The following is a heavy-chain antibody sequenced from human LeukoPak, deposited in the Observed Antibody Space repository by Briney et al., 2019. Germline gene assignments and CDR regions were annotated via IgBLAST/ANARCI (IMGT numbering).Heavy chain of an antibody. V-gene: IGHV4-59*01. CDR2: IYDSGST. CDR1: GDSISTYS. J-gene: IGHJ5*02. D-gene: IGHD3-9*01. CDR3: ARTYYDILTGYYFDP. Sequence: PSETLSLTCTVSGDSISTYSWSWIRQPPGKGLDWVGYIYDSGSTKYNPSLESRVTISRDTSENHFSLELTSVTAADTAVYYCARTYYDILTGYYFDPWGQGTLVTVSS.